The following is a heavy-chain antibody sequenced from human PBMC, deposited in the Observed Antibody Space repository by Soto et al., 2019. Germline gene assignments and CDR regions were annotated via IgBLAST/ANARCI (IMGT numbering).Heavy chain of an antibody. Sequence: QVQLQESGPGLGKPSETLSLTCTVSGGSISSYYWSWIRQPPGKGLEWIGYIYYSGGTNYNPSLKSRVTISVDTSKNQFSLKLRSVTAADTAVYYCARRWGAAVDYWGQGTLVTVSS. CDR3: ARRWGAAVDY. J-gene: IGHJ4*02. V-gene: IGHV4-59*08. CDR1: GGSISSYY. D-gene: IGHD1-26*01. CDR2: IYYSGGT.